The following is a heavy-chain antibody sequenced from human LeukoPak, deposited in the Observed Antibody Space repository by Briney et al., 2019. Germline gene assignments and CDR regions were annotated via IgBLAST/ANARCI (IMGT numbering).Heavy chain of an antibody. V-gene: IGHV4-39*07. J-gene: IGHJ3*02. Sequence: KPSETLSLTCTVSGGSISSSSYYWGWIRQPPGKGLEWIGSIYYSGSTYYNPSLKSRVTISVDTSKNQFSLKLSSVTAADTAVYYCARYYYGSGSYYFFDIWGQGTMVTVSS. CDR3: ARYYYGSGSYYFFDI. CDR1: GGSISSSSYY. D-gene: IGHD3-10*01. CDR2: IYYSGST.